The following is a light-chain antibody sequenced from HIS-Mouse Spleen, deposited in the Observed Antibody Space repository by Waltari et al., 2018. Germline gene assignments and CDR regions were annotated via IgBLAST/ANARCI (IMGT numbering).Light chain of an antibody. V-gene: IGLV3-25*03. CDR2: KDS. CDR1: ALPKQY. J-gene: IGLJ3*02. Sequence: SYELTQPPSVSVSPGQTARITCPGDALPKQYAYLYQQKPGQAPVLVIYKDSERPSGIPERFSGSSSGTTVTLTISGVQAEDEADYYCQSADSSGTGWVFGGGTKLTVL. CDR3: QSADSSGTGWV.